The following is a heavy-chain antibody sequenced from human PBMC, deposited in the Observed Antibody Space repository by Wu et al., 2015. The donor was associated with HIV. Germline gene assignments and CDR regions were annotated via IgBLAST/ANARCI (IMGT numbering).Heavy chain of an antibody. J-gene: IGHJ5*02. Sequence: QVQLVQSGAEVKKPGASVKVSCKASGYTFTGYYMHWVRQAPGQGLEWMGWINPNSGGTNYAQKFQGRVTMTRDTSISTAYMELSRLRSDDTAVYYCARDRLAPYNWNDVPPGWFDPWGQGNPWSTVSS. D-gene: IGHD1-20*01. CDR3: ARDRLAPYNWNDVPPGWFDP. CDR1: GYTFTGYY. V-gene: IGHV1-2*02. CDR2: INPNSGGT.